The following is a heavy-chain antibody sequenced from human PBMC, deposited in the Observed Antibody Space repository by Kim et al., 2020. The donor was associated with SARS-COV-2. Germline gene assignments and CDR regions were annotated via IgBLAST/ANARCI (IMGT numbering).Heavy chain of an antibody. CDR1: GGSLSGLY. D-gene: IGHD3-9*01. CDR3: ARGPSDIMIGYYKNYHYGMDV. V-gene: IGHV4-34*01. CDR2: VNHSGSA. Sequence: SETLSLTCGVSGGSLSGLYWAWIRQPPGKGLEWMGEVNHSGSANYNPSLKTRVTISVDTSKNHFSLRLTSVTAADTAVYYCARGPSDIMIGYYKNYHYGMDVWGQGTTVTVSS. J-gene: IGHJ6*02.